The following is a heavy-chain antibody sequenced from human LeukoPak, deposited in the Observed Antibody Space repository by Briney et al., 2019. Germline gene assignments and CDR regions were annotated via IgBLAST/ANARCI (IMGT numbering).Heavy chain of an antibody. V-gene: IGHV4-34*01. J-gene: IGHJ3*02. CDR1: GGSFSGYY. CDR3: ARGLLRAFDI. CDR2: MIDVGGT. Sequence: SETLSLPCAVYGGSFSGYYWSWFRQPPGKGREGFGEMIDVGGTNYNPSLKSRVTISVDTSKNQFSLKLSSVTAADTAVYYCARGLLRAFDIWGQGTMVTVSS.